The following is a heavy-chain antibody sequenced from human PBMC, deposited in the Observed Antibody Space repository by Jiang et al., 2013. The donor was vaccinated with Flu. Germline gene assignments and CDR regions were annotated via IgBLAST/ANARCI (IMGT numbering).Heavy chain of an antibody. CDR1: GGSISSYY. CDR3: ARVSYSNNPWDYYYMDV. J-gene: IGHJ6*03. V-gene: IGHV4-4*07. D-gene: IGHD4-11*01. CDR2: IYTSGST. Sequence: LLKPSETLSLTCTVSGGSISSYYWSWIRQPAGKGLEWIGRIYTSGSTNYNPSLKSRVTMSVDTSKNQFSLKLSSVTAADTAVYYCARVSYSNNPWDYYYMDVWGKGTTVTVSS.